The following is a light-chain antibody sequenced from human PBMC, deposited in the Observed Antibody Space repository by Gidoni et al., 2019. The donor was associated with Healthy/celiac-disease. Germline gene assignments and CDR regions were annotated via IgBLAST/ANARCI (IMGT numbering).Light chain of an antibody. V-gene: IGKV1-39*01. CDR1: QSISSY. CDR2: AAS. CDR3: QQGYSTPLA. Sequence: DIQMPQSPSSLSASVGDRVTITCRASQSISSYLNWYQQKPGQAPKLLIYAASSLQSGVPSRFSGSRSGTDFTLTISSLQPEDFATYYCQQGYSTPLAFGQGTKVEIK. J-gene: IGKJ1*01.